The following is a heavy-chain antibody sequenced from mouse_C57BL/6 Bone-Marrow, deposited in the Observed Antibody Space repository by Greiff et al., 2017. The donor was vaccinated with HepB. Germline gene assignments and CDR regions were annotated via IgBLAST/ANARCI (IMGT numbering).Heavy chain of an antibody. J-gene: IGHJ3*01. CDR1: GFTFSSYA. CDR2: ISDGGSYT. Sequence: EVQLVESGGGLVKPGGSLKLSCAASGFTFSSYAMSWVRQTPEKRLEWVATISDGGSYTYYPDNVKGRFTISRDNAKNNLYLQMSHLKSEDTAMYYCAKLGRNWFAYWGQGTLVTVSA. V-gene: IGHV5-4*01. D-gene: IGHD4-1*01. CDR3: AKLGRNWFAY.